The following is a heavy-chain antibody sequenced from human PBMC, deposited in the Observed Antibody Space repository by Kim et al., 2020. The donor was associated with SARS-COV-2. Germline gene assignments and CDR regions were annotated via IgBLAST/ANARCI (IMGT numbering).Heavy chain of an antibody. CDR2: ISYDGSNK. Sequence: GGSLRLSCAASGFTFSSYAMHWVRQAPGKGLEWVAVISYDGSNKYYADSVKGRFTISRDNSKNTLYLQMNSLRAEDTAVYYCARDPSPLYDSSGMDVWGQGTTVTVSS. J-gene: IGHJ6*02. V-gene: IGHV3-30-3*01. CDR1: GFTFSSYA. D-gene: IGHD3-22*01. CDR3: ARDPSPLYDSSGMDV.